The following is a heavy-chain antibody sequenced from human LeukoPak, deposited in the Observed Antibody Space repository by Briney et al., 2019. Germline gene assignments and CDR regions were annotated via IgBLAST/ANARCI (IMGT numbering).Heavy chain of an antibody. CDR1: GGSISNYY. CDR2: IYYSGST. CDR3: ARAASGSYLYYMDV. V-gene: IGHV4-59*01. D-gene: IGHD1-26*01. Sequence: PSETLSLTCTVSGGSISNYYWSWIRQPPGKGLECIGYIYYSGSTNYNPSLKSRVTISVDTSKNHFSPKLTSVTAADTAVYYRARAASGSYLYYMDVWGKGTTVTVSS. J-gene: IGHJ6*03.